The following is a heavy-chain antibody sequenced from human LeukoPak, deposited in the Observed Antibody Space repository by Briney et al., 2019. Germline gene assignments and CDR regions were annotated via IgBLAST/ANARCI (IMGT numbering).Heavy chain of an antibody. CDR3: TRRTTVTDYYYYGIDV. Sequence: PGGSLRLSCAASGFTFSGSAMHWVRQASGKGLEWVGRIRSKANSYATAYAASVKGRFTISRDDSKNTAYLQMNSLKTEDTAVYYCTRRTTVTDYYYYGIDVWGKGTTVTVSS. D-gene: IGHD4-17*01. J-gene: IGHJ6*04. CDR1: GFTFSGSA. V-gene: IGHV3-73*01. CDR2: IRSKANSYAT.